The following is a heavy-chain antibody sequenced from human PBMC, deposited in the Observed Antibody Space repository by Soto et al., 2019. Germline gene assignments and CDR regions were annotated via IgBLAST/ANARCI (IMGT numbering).Heavy chain of an antibody. Sequence: QVQLVQSGAEVKKPGSSVKVSCKASGGTFSSYTISWVRQAPGQGLEWMGRIIPILGIANYAQKFQGTVTITADKSRRTAYMELSSLRSEDTALYYCARGRTTVTTEGWWFYTWGQGTLVTVSS. CDR3: ARGRTTVTTEGWWFYT. V-gene: IGHV1-69*02. D-gene: IGHD4-17*01. CDR2: IIPILGIA. J-gene: IGHJ5*02. CDR1: GGTFSSYT.